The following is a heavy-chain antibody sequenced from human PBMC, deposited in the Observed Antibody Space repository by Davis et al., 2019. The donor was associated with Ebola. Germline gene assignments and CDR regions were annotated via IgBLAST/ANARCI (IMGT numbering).Heavy chain of an antibody. D-gene: IGHD7-27*01. CDR3: ARKPWVSYFYDLDV. CDR1: DGSFSGYY. Sequence: SETLSLTCAVYDGSFSGYYWTWIRQSPGQGLEWIGEINDSGTTNYNPSLKSRVNILVDTSKNQFSLKLSSVTAADTAVYYCARKPWVSYFYDLDVWGQGTTVTVSS. CDR2: INDSGTT. V-gene: IGHV4-34*01. J-gene: IGHJ6*02.